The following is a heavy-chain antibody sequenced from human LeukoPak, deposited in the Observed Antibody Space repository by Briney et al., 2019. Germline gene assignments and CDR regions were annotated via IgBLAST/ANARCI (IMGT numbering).Heavy chain of an antibody. D-gene: IGHD3-10*01. CDR2: ISSSSSYT. V-gene: IGHV3-11*05. CDR3: ARARITMVRGVVITSFYFDY. Sequence: GGSLRLSCAASGFTFSDYYMSWIRQAPGKGLEWVSYISSSSSYTNYADSVKGRFTISRDNAKNSLYLQMNSLRAGDTAVYYCARARITMVRGVVITSFYFDYWGQGTLVTVSS. J-gene: IGHJ4*02. CDR1: GFTFSDYY.